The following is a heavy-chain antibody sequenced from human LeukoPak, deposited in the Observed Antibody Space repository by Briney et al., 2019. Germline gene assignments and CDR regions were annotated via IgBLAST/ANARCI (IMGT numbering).Heavy chain of an antibody. CDR2: IYYSGST. CDR1: GGSISSSSYY. V-gene: IGHV4-39*01. J-gene: IGHJ6*03. CDR3: ARRGYYYYMDV. Sequence: SETLSLTCTVSGGSISSSSYYWGWIRQPPGKGLEWVGSIYYSGSTYYNPSLKSRVTISVDTSKNQFSLKLSSVTAADTAVYYCARRGYYYYMDVWGKGTTVTVSS.